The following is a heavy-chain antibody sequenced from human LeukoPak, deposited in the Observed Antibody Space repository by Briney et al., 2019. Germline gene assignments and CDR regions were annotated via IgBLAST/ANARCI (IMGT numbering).Heavy chain of an antibody. J-gene: IGHJ4*02. D-gene: IGHD6-6*01. CDR1: GFTFSSYA. CDR2: ISSSGGST. Sequence: GGSLRLSCAASGFTFSSYAMSWVRQAPGKGLEWVSGISSSGGSTYYADSVKGRFTISRDNSKNTLYLQMNSLRAEDTAVYYSAKDGQYSSSSPYYFDYWGQGTLLTVSS. V-gene: IGHV3-23*01. CDR3: AKDGQYSSSSPYYFDY.